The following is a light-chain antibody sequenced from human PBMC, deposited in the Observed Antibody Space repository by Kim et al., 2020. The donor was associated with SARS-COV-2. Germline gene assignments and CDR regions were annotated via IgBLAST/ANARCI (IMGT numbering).Light chain of an antibody. Sequence: EIVMTQSPATLSVSPGERASLSCRASQSVSSNLAWYQQKPGQAPRLLIYGASTRATGIPVRFSGSGSGTEFTLTISSLQSEDFAVYYCQQYNNWTPLTFVGGTKVDIK. CDR1: QSVSSN. J-gene: IGKJ4*01. CDR3: QQYNNWTPLT. V-gene: IGKV3-15*01. CDR2: GAS.